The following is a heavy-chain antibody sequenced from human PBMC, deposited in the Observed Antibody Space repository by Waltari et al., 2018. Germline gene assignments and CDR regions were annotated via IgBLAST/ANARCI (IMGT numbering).Heavy chain of an antibody. CDR1: GGSISSYY. CDR2: IYTSGST. J-gene: IGHJ4*02. CDR3: AVGYFSGSSYYVDY. V-gene: IGHV4-4*07. D-gene: IGHD1-26*01. Sequence: QVQLQESGPGLVKPSETLSLTCTVSGGSISSYYWSWIRQPAGKGLEWIGRIYTSGSTNYNPSLKSRVTMSVDTSKNQFSLKLSSVTAADTAVYYCAVGYFSGSSYYVDYWGQGTLVTVSS.